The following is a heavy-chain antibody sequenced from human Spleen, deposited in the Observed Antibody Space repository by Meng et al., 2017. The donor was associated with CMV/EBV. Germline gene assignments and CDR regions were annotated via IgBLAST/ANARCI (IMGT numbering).Heavy chain of an antibody. D-gene: IGHD3-3*01. CDR3: AKEDDFWSGYYHY. CDR1: GFTFSSYA. CDR2: ISYDESNK. Sequence: GESLKISCAASGFTFSSYAVHWVRQAPGKGLEWVAVISYDESNKYYADSVKGRFTISRDNSKNTLYLQMNSLRVEDTALYFCAKEDDFWSGYYHYWGQGTQVTVSS. J-gene: IGHJ4*02. V-gene: IGHV3-30-3*01.